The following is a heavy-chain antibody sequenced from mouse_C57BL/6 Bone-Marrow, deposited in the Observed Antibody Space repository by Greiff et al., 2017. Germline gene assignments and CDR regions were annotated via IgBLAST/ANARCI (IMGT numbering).Heavy chain of an antibody. D-gene: IGHD2-14*01. V-gene: IGHV1-81*01. CDR3: ARSRVRREFAY. CDR2: IYPRSGNT. Sequence: QVQLQQSGAELARPGASVKLSCKASGYTFTSYGISWVKQRTGQGLEWIGEIYPRSGNTYYNEKFKGKATLTADKSSSTAYMELRSLTSEDSAVYFCARSRVRREFAYWGQGTLVTVSA. CDR1: GYTFTSYG. J-gene: IGHJ3*01.